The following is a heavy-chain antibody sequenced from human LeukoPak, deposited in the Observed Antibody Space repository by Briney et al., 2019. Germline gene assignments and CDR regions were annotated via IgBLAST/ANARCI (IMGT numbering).Heavy chain of an antibody. CDR3: ARREYQLPRTFDY. CDR2: IYYSGST. V-gene: IGHV4-39*01. J-gene: IGHJ4*02. CDR1: GGSITSSSYY. D-gene: IGHD2-2*01. Sequence: SETLSLTWTDPGGSITSSSYYLGWIRQPPGKGLEWIGSIYYSGSTYYNPSLKSRVTISVDTSKNQFSLKLSSVTAADTAVDYCARREYQLPRTFDYWGQGTLVTVSS.